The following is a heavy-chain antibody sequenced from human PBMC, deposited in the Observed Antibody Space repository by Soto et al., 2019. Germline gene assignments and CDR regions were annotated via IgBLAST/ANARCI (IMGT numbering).Heavy chain of an antibody. V-gene: IGHV1-3*01. J-gene: IGHJ4*02. CDR2: INAGNGNT. D-gene: IGHD6-13*01. Sequence: ASVKVSCKASGYTFTSYAMHWVRQAPGRRLEWMGWINAGNGNTKYSQKFQGRVTITRDTSASTAYMELSSLRSEDTAVYYCAIDHDSSSWPFDYWGQGTLVTVSS. CDR1: GYTFTSYA. CDR3: AIDHDSSSWPFDY.